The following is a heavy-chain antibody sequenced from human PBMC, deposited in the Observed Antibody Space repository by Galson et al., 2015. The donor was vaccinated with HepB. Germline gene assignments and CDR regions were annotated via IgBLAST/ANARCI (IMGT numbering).Heavy chain of an antibody. CDR3: ARGSRSAVDY. CDR1: GDSVSSNSAA. CDR2: TYYRSKWYN. V-gene: IGHV6-1*01. J-gene: IGHJ4*02. Sequence: CAISGDSVSSNSAAWNWIRQSPSRGLEWLGRTYYRSKWYNDYAVSVQSRIAINPDTSKNQFSLQLNSVTPEDTAVYYCARGSRSAVDYWGQGTLVTVSS.